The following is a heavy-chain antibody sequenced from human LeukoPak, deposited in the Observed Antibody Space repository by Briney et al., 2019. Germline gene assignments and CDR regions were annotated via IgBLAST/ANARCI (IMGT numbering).Heavy chain of an antibody. CDR2: IYYSGST. CDR3: ARVDRELWFGEFPAPYYFDY. V-gene: IGHV4-39*07. CDR1: GGSISSSSYY. Sequence: SETLSLTCTVSGGSISSSSYYWGWIRQPPGKGLEWIGSIYYSGSTYYNPSLKSRVTISVDTSKNQFSLKLSSVTAADTAVYYCARVDRELWFGEFPAPYYFDYWGQGTLVTVSS. D-gene: IGHD3-10*01. J-gene: IGHJ4*02.